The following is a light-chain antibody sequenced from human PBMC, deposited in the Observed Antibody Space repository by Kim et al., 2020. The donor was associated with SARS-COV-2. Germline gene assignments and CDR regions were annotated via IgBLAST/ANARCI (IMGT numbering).Light chain of an antibody. V-gene: IGKV3-15*01. CDR3: QQYNDWPLLT. CDR1: QSVRNN. Sequence: IVMTQFPATLSVSPGERVTLSCRASQSVRNNLAWYQQRPGQAPRLLIYGASTRATDISARFSGSGSGTEFTLTIRSLQSEDLAVYYCQQYNDWPLLTFCGGTKVDIK. J-gene: IGKJ4*01. CDR2: GAS.